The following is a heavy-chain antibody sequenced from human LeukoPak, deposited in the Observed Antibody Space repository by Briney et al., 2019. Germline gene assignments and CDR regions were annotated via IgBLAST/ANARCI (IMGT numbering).Heavy chain of an antibody. CDR1: CVSISSGDYS. D-gene: IGHD3-22*01. Sequence: PSETLSLTCTVSCVSISSGDYSSRGIRQPPGKGLEWFGYIYYNGSTYYNPSLKSRITISVDTSKNQFSLKLSCVTAANTAVYYWARGDDSSGNFDYWGQGTLVTVSS. V-gene: IGHV4-30-4*08. J-gene: IGHJ4*02. CDR3: ARGDDSSGNFDY. CDR2: IYYNGST.